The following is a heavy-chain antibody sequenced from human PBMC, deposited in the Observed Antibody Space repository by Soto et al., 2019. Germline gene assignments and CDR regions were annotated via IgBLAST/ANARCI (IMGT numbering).Heavy chain of an antibody. D-gene: IGHD5-12*01. CDR3: AREWIPDYYYGMDV. CDR1: GGSISSGGYY. J-gene: IGHJ6*02. CDR2: IYYSGST. V-gene: IGHV4-31*03. Sequence: QVQLQESGPGLVKPSQTLSLTCTVSGGSISSGGYYWSWIRQHPGKGLEWIGYIYYSGSTYYNPSPRSRVTISVDTSKNQFSLKLSSVTAADTAVYYCAREWIPDYYYGMDVWGQGTTVTVSS.